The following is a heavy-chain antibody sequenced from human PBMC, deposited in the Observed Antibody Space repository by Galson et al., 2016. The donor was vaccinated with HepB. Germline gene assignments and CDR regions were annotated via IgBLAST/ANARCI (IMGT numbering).Heavy chain of an antibody. CDR1: GDTFRSYT. J-gene: IGHJ4*02. CDR2: IMPILGTT. V-gene: IGHV1-69*08. Sequence: SVKVSCKASGDTFRSYTVSWVRQAPGQGLEWMGRIMPILGTTYYAQKFQGRLTLTANQSTRTAYMDLSSLRPEDTALYYCARGGGAYPDWGQGTLITVSS. CDR3: ARGGGAYPD. D-gene: IGHD3-10*01.